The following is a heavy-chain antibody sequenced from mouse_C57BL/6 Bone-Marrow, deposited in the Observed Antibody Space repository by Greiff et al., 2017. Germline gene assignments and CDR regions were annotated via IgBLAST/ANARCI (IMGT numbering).Heavy chain of an antibody. V-gene: IGHV1-82*01. D-gene: IGHD1-1*01. J-gene: IGHJ2*01. CDR2: IYPGDGDT. CDR3: ARSLGYYGY. Sequence: VKLMESGPELVKPGASVKISCKASGYAFSSSWMNWVKQRPGKGLEWIGRIYPGDGDTNYNGKFKGKATLTADKSSSTAYMQLSSLTSEDSAVYFCARSLGYYGYWGQGTTLTVSS. CDR1: GYAFSSSW.